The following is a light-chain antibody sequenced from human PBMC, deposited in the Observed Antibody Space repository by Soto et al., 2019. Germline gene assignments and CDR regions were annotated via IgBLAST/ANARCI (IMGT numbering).Light chain of an antibody. CDR1: RSDVGGYNY. Sequence: QSALTQPASVSGSPGQSITIPCTGTRSDVGGYNYVSWFQQRPGKAPKVMIYEVSNRPSGVSNRFSGSKSGNTASLTISGLQAEDEAHYYCSSYTSSSVVFGGGTKLTVL. V-gene: IGLV2-14*01. CDR2: EVS. J-gene: IGLJ2*01. CDR3: SSYTSSSVV.